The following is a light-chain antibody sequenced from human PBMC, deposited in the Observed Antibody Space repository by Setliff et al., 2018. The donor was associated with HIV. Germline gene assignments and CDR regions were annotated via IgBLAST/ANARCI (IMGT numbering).Light chain of an antibody. CDR3: ASWDDSMKEYV. CDR2: TNS. J-gene: IGLJ1*01. Sequence: QSALTQPPSASGTPGQRVTISCSGSNSNIGTNTVNWYQQLPGAAPKLLIYTNSHRPSGVPDRFSGSKSGTSASLAISGLRSEDEADYYCASWDDSMKEYVFGTGTQLTVL. CDR1: NSNIGTNT. V-gene: IGLV1-44*01.